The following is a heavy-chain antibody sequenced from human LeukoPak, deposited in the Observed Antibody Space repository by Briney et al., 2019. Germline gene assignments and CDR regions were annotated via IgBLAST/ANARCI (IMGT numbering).Heavy chain of an antibody. V-gene: IGHV7-4-1*02. CDR2: INTNTGNP. D-gene: IGHD3-9*01. Sequence: ASVKVSCKTSGFTFTTYTMHWVRQAPGQRLEWMGWINTNTGNPTYAQGFTGRFVFSLDTSVSTAYLQISSLKAEDTAVYYCARVPPQRYFDWLLYFDYWGQGTLVTVSS. J-gene: IGHJ4*02. CDR3: ARVPPQRYFDWLLYFDY. CDR1: GFTFTTYT.